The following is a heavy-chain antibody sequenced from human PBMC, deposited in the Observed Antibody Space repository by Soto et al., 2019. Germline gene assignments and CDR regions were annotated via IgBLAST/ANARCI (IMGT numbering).Heavy chain of an antibody. J-gene: IGHJ6*02. D-gene: IGHD2-2*03. V-gene: IGHV4-34*01. CDR3: ARSGYCSSTSCYYYYYCGMDV. CDR2: INHSGST. Sequence: PSETLSLTCAVYGGSFSGYYWSWIRQPPGKGLEWIGEINHSGSTNYNPSLKSRVTISVDTSKNQFSLKLSSVTAADTAVYYCARSGYCSSTSCYYYYYCGMDVWGQGTTVTVSS. CDR1: GGSFSGYY.